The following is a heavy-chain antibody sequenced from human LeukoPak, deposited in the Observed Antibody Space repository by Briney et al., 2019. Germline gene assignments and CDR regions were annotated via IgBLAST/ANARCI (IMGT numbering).Heavy chain of an antibody. D-gene: IGHD3-10*01. CDR1: GGSISSYY. CDR2: IYYSGST. CDR3: ARSSYYYAADAFDI. J-gene: IGHJ3*02. Sequence: PSETLSLTCTVSGGSISSYYWSWIRQPPGKGLEWIGYIYYSGSTNYNPSLKSRVTISLDTSKTQFFLKLSSVTAADTAVYYCARSSYYYAADAFDIWGQGTMVTVSS. V-gene: IGHV4-59*01.